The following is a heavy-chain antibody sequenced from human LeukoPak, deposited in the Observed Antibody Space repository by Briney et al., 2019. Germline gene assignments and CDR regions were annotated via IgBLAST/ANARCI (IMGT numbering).Heavy chain of an antibody. CDR3: TIGPFCGVDCYAVDY. V-gene: IGHV1-69*13. Sequence: ASVKVSCKASGGTFSSYAISWVRQASGQGPEWRGGIIPISTTANYAQKFQGRVTITSDEFTRTAYMEVYSLKCEDTAVYYCTIGPFCGVDCYAVDYWGQGTLVTVSS. CDR1: GGTFSSYA. CDR2: IIPISTTA. J-gene: IGHJ4*02. D-gene: IGHD2-21*02.